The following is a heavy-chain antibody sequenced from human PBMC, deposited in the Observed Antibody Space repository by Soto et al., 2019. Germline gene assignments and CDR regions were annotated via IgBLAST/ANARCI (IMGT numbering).Heavy chain of an antibody. J-gene: IGHJ5*02. CDR3: ATSYDSGFDP. Sequence: ASVKVSCKASGYSFSTYDISWLRQAPGQGPEWMGRISPKNGNTNYAQNFQDRVTMTADTSSSTAYMELRGLRSDDTAKYYCATSYDSGFDPWGQGTLVTVSA. CDR2: ISPKNGNT. D-gene: IGHD3-3*01. CDR1: GYSFSTYD. V-gene: IGHV1-18*04.